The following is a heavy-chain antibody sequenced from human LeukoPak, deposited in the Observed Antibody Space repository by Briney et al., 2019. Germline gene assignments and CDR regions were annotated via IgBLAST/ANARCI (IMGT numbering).Heavy chain of an antibody. CDR3: ARGGGLDV. D-gene: IGHD3-16*01. V-gene: IGHV3-7*03. J-gene: IGHJ6*02. CDR1: GFTFSSYW. CDR2: INHNGNVD. Sequence: GGFLRLSCAASGFTFSSYWMNWARQAPGKGLEWVASINHNGNVDYYVDSVKGRFTISRDNAKNSLYLQMSNLRAEDAAVYFCARGGGLDVWGQGATVTVSS.